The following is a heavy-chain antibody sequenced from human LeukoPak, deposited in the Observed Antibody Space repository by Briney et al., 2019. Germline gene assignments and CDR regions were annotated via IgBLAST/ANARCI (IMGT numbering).Heavy chain of an antibody. Sequence: SETLSLTCTVSGGSISSGDYYWSWIRQPRGKGLEWIGYIYYSGSTYYHPSLKSRVTISVDTSKNQFSLKLSSVTAADTAVYYCASSPAAISSLPSEYFQHWGQGTLVTVSS. CDR3: ASSPAAISSLPSEYFQH. D-gene: IGHD2-2*01. CDR1: GGSISSGDYY. CDR2: IYYSGST. V-gene: IGHV4-30-4*01. J-gene: IGHJ1*01.